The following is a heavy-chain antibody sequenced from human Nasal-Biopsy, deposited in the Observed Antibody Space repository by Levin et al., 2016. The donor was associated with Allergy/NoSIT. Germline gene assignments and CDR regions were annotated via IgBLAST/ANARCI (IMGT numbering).Heavy chain of an antibody. CDR2: ISTGSTHT. D-gene: IGHD2-15*01. CDR1: GFTLSTYN. CDR3: AKDRQPEYSYADSFDV. V-gene: IGHV3-21*01. J-gene: IGHJ3*01. Sequence: GGSLRLSCAASGFTLSTYNMNWVRQTPENGLEWVSSISTGSTHTHYADSVKGRFTISRDNAKNSLSLHMSSLEVGDTALYYCAKDRQPEYSYADSFDVWGPGTMVTVSS.